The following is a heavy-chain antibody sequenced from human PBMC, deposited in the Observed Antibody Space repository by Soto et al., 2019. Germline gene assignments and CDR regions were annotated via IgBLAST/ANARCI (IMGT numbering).Heavy chain of an antibody. CDR2: IWYDGSNE. CDR1: GFTFSSYG. V-gene: IGHV3-33*01. CDR3: AREGNMDV. Sequence: QVQLVESGGGVVQPGRSLRLSCAASGFTFSSYGMHWVRQAPGKGLEWVAVIWYDGSNEYYADSVKGRFTISRDNSKNTLHLQMNSLRAEDTAVYYCAREGNMDVWGKGTTVTVSS. D-gene: IGHD3-10*01. J-gene: IGHJ6*03.